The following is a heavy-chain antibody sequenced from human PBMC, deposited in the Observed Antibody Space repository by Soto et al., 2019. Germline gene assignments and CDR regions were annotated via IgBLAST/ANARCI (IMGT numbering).Heavy chain of an antibody. CDR3: ARGVFPGIADYYGMDV. CDR1: GGTFSSYA. CDR2: IIPIFGTA. V-gene: IGHV1-69*01. J-gene: IGHJ6*02. D-gene: IGHD6-13*01. Sequence: QVQLMQSGAEVKKPGSSVKVSCKASGGTFSSYAISWVRQAPGQGLEWMGGIIPIFGTANYAQKFQGRVTITADESTSTAYMELSSLRSEDTAVYYCARGVFPGIADYYGMDVWGQGTTVTVSS.